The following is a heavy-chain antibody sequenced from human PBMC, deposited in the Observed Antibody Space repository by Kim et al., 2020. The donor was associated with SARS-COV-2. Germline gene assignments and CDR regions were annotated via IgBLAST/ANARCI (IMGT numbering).Heavy chain of an antibody. Sequence: GGSLRLSCAASGFTFSSYSMNWVRQAPGKGLEWVSSISSSSSYIYYADSVKGRFTISRDNAKNSLYLQMNSLRAEDTAVYYCARGAGCSSTSCYAALDYWGQGTLVTVSS. D-gene: IGHD2-2*01. CDR1: GFTFSSYS. CDR3: ARGAGCSSTSCYAALDY. V-gene: IGHV3-21*01. CDR2: ISSSSSYI. J-gene: IGHJ4*02.